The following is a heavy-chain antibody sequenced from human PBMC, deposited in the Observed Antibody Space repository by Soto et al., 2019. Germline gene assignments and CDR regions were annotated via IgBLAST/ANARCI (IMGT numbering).Heavy chain of an antibody. Sequence: QEQLVESGGGVVQPGRSLRLSCAASGFTFNNYGIHWVRQAPGKGLEWVAVVSYDGSDKYYADSVKGRFTVSRDNSKNKLYLQMQSLRSEDTAVYYCAKGGRKNYYYYYYMDVWGKGTTVTVSS. D-gene: IGHD1-26*01. CDR2: VSYDGSDK. CDR3: AKGGRKNYYYYYYMDV. J-gene: IGHJ6*03. V-gene: IGHV3-30*18. CDR1: GFTFNNYG.